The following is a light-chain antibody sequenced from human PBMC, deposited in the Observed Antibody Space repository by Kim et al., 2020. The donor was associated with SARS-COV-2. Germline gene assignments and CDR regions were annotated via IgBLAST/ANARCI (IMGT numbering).Light chain of an antibody. J-gene: IGKJ2*01. V-gene: IGKV4-1*01. CDR3: QKYFATPYT. CDR2: WAS. CDR1: QNIFYSSNNKNF. Sequence: RATINCKSSQNIFYSSNNKNFLTEYQQKPGQHPKVHIYWASSRESGVPDRFSGSESATDFTLTISSLQAEDVAVYYCQKYFATPYTFGQGTKLEI.